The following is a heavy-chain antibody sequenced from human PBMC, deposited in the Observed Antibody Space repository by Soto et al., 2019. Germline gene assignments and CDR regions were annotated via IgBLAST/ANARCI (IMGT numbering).Heavy chain of an antibody. J-gene: IGHJ4*02. V-gene: IGHV4-59*08. D-gene: IGHD3-16*01. CDR3: ARHGLTAYMAYYFDF. CDR2: IYYSGST. CDR1: GGSISSYY. Sequence: PSETLSLTCTVSGGSISSYYWSWIRQPPGKGLEWIGYIYYSGSTNYNPSLKSRVTISVDTSKNQFSLTLTSVTAADTAVYFCARHGLTAYMAYYFDFWGQGTLVTVSS.